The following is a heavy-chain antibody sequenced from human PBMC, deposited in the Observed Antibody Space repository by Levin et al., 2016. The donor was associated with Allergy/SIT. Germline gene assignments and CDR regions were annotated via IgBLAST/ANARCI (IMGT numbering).Heavy chain of an antibody. V-gene: IGHV1-8*01. J-gene: IGHJ6*02. Sequence: ASVKVSCKASGYTFTSYDINWVRQATGQGLEWMGWMNPNSGNTGYAQKFQGRVTMTRNTSISTAYMELSSLRSEDTAVYYCARALGTALQLWLVPDYYYYYGMDVWGQGTTVTVSS. CDR2: MNPNSGNT. D-gene: IGHD5-18*01. CDR3: ARALGTALQLWLVPDYYYYYGMDV. CDR1: GYTFTSYD.